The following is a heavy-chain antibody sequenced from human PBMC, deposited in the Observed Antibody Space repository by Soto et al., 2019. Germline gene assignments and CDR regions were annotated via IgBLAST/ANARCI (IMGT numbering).Heavy chain of an antibody. CDR1: GFGFTSYD. V-gene: IGHV3-33*01. Sequence: QVQLVESGGTVVQPGTSLRLSCAASGFGFTSYDIHWVRQAPGKGLEWVAVVWSDASSKYYADSVKGRFTISRDNSKNTLYLQMCSLIAEDTAVYYCARDVVVAGGDLDHWGHGTLVTVSS. J-gene: IGHJ4*01. CDR3: ARDVVVAGGDLDH. D-gene: IGHD2-15*01. CDR2: VWSDASSK.